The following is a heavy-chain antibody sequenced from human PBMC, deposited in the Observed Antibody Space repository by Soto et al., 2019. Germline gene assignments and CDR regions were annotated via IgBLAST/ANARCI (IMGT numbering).Heavy chain of an antibody. CDR3: ACAYRSYYMDV. V-gene: IGHV3-23*01. CDR2: INVSGGST. J-gene: IGHJ6*03. CDR1: GFTFSSYA. D-gene: IGHD3-16*02. Sequence: EVQLLESGGGLVQPGGSLRLSCAASGFTFSSYAMNWVRQAPGKGLEWVSCINVSGGSTYYADSVKGRFTISRDNSKNTLYLQMNSLGPDETALYYCACAYRSYYMDVWGKGTTVTVSS.